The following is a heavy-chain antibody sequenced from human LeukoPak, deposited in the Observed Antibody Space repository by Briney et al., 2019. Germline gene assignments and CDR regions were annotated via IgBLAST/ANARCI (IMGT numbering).Heavy chain of an antibody. Sequence: SVKVSCKASGGTFSSYAISWVRQAPGQGLEWVGRIIPIFGTANYAQKFQGRVTITTDESTSTAYMELSSLRSEDTAVYYCARESTFRYYYYMDVWGKGTTVTVSS. CDR3: ARESTFRYYYYMDV. CDR1: GGTFSSYA. V-gene: IGHV1-69*05. CDR2: IIPIFGTA. D-gene: IGHD3-16*01. J-gene: IGHJ6*03.